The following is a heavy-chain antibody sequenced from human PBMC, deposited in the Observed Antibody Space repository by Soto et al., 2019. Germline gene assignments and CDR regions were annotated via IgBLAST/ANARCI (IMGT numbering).Heavy chain of an antibody. D-gene: IGHD2-15*01. J-gene: IGHJ6*02. V-gene: IGHV1-69*02. CDR3: ARTYCSGGSCSGQTSYYYGMDV. CDR2: IIPILGIA. Sequence: QVQLVQSGAEVKKPGSSVKVSCKASGGTFSSYTISWVRQAPGQGLEWMGRIIPILGIANYAQKFQGRVTMPADKSTSTAYMELSSLRSEDTAVYYCARTYCSGGSCSGQTSYYYGMDVWGQGTTVTVSS. CDR1: GGTFSSYT.